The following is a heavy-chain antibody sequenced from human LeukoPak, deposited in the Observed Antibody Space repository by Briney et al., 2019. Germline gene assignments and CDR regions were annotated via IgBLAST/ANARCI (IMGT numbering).Heavy chain of an antibody. J-gene: IGHJ4*02. CDR2: ISYDGSSK. CDR1: GFTFSTYA. CDR3: ARGPSMYYYGSSAYHYDYFDY. D-gene: IGHD3-22*01. Sequence: QTGGSLRLSCAASGFTFSTYAMHWVRQAPGKGLEWVALISYDGSSKYYADSVKGRFTISRDNSKNTLYLQMNSLRAEDTAVYYCARGPSMYYYGSSAYHYDYFDYWGQGTLVTVSS. V-gene: IGHV3-30*04.